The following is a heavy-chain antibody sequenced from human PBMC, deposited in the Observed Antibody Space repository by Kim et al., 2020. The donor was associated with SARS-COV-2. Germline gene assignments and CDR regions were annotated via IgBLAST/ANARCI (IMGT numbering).Heavy chain of an antibody. J-gene: IGHJ4*02. V-gene: IGHV3-30*01. CDR2: K. D-gene: IGHD6-13*01. CDR3: ARVGISYYFDY. Sequence: KYYADSVKGRFTISRDNSKNTLYLQMNSLRAEDTAVYYCARVGISYYFDYWGQGTLVTVSS.